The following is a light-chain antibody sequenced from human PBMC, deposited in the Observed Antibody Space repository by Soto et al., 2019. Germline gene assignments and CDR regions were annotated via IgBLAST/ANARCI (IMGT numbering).Light chain of an antibody. V-gene: IGLV1-40*01. J-gene: IGLJ1*01. CDR1: SPNIGAGYD. Sequence: QSVLTQPPSVSGAPGQRVTISCTGSSPNIGAGYDVHWYQQLPGTAPKLLIYDNSNRPSGVPDRFSGSKSGTSASLAITGLQAEDEADYYCQSYDSSLSVLYVFGTGTKLTVL. CDR3: QSYDSSLSVLYV. CDR2: DNS.